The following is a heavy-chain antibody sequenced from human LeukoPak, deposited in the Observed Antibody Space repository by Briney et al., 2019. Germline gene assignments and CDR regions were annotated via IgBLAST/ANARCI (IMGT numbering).Heavy chain of an antibody. Sequence: GGSLRLSCAASAFTFNIYAMSWVRQPPGRGLEWVSLISGSGGSTYYADSVKGRFTISRDNSKNTLYLQMNSLRADDTAVYYCAKALRNYVSYWYFDLWGRGTLVTVSS. CDR3: AKALRNYVSYWYFDL. D-gene: IGHD3-10*02. CDR2: ISGSGGST. V-gene: IGHV3-23*01. J-gene: IGHJ2*01. CDR1: AFTFNIYA.